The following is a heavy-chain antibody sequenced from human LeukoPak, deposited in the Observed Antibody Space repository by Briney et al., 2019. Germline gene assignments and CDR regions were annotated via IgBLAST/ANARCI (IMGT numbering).Heavy chain of an antibody. D-gene: IGHD2-21*02. J-gene: IGHJ4*02. CDR1: GFTFDDYA. CDR2: ISCNSGSI. V-gene: IGHV3-9*01. Sequence: GGSLRLSCAASGFTFDDYAMHWVRHAPGKGLEWVAGISCNSGSISYADSVKGRFTISRDNSKNTLYMQVNSLRLEDTAVYYCAKTSQPYCGGDCSHFDYWGQGTLVTVSS. CDR3: AKTSQPYCGGDCSHFDY.